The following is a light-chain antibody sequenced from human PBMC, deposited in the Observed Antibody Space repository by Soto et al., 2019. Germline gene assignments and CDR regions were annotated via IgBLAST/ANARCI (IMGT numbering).Light chain of an antibody. Sequence: EIVLTQSPATLSLSPGERAILSCRASQSFSSYLAWYQQKPGQAPRLLIYDASNRATGIPARFSGSGSGTDFTLTISSLEPEDFAVYYCQQRSNWPPKYTFGQGTKLEIK. CDR2: DAS. V-gene: IGKV3-11*01. CDR3: QQRSNWPPKYT. J-gene: IGKJ2*01. CDR1: QSFSSY.